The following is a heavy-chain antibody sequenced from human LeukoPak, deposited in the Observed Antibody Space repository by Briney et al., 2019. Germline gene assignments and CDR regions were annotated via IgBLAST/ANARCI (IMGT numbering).Heavy chain of an antibody. V-gene: IGHV1-69*04. Sequence: ASVKVSCKASGVTFSSYAISWVRQAPGQGLEWMGRIIPIFGIANYAQKFQGRVTITADKSTSTAYMELSSLRSEDTAVYYCAELYYYDSSGYYYEYFQHWGQGTLVTVSS. CDR1: GVTFSSYA. J-gene: IGHJ1*01. CDR3: AELYYYDSSGYYYEYFQH. CDR2: IIPIFGIA. D-gene: IGHD3-22*01.